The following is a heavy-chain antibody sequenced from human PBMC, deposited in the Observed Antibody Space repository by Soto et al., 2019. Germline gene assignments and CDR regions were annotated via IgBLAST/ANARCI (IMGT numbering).Heavy chain of an antibody. V-gene: IGHV3-23*01. D-gene: IGHD3-22*01. Sequence: EVQLLESGGGLVQPGGSLRLSCVASGFTFSSYAMSWVRQAPGKGLEWVSAISGSGGSTYYADSVKGRFTISRDNSKNTLYLQMNSLRAEDTAVYYCAKPPPAYYYDSSGYYYGAFDIWGQGTMVTVSS. J-gene: IGHJ3*02. CDR2: ISGSGGST. CDR3: AKPPPAYYYDSSGYYYGAFDI. CDR1: GFTFSSYA.